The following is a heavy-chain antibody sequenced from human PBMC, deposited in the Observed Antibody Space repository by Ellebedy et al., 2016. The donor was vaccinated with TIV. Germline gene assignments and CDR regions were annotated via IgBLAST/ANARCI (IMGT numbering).Heavy chain of an antibody. CDR3: ARHRRGVVPAAI. CDR2: IDPSDSYT. V-gene: IGHV5-10-1*01. D-gene: IGHD2-2*01. CDR1: GYSFTSYW. J-gene: IGHJ4*02. Sequence: GESLKISXKGSGYSFTSYWISWVRQMPGKGLEWMGRIDPSDSYTNYSPSFQGHVTISADKSISTAYLQWSSLKASDTAMYYCARHRRGVVPAAIWGQGTLVTVSS.